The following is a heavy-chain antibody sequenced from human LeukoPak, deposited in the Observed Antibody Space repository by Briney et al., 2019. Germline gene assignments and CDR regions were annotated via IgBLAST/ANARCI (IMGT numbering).Heavy chain of an antibody. D-gene: IGHD2-15*01. V-gene: IGHV1-8*01. Sequence: ASVKVSCKASGYTFTSYDINWVRQATGQGLEWMGWMNPNSGNTGYAQKFQGRVTMTRNTSISTAYMELSSLRSEDTAVYYCARGRTLLDIVVVVAATPYYFDYWGQGTLVTVSS. CDR1: GYTFTSYD. CDR2: MNPNSGNT. CDR3: ARGRTLLDIVVVVAATPYYFDY. J-gene: IGHJ4*02.